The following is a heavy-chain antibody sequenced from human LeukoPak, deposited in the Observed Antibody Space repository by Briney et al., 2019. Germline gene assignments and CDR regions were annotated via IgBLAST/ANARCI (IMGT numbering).Heavy chain of an antibody. J-gene: IGHJ4*02. CDR1: GYTFTDYY. D-gene: IGHD3-16*01. V-gene: IGHV1-2*02. CDR3: ARDVSSRGGDY. CDR2: INPNSGGT. Sequence: GASVKVSCKASGYTFTDYYVHWVRQAPGQGLEWMGWINPNSGGTNYAQKFQGRVTMTRDTSISTAYMELSRLRSDDTAVYYCARDVSSRGGDYWGQGTLVTVSS.